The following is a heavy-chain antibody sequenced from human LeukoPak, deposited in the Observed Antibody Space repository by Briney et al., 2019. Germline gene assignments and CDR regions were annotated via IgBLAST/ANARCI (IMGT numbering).Heavy chain of an antibody. V-gene: IGHV4-4*07. J-gene: IGHJ6*03. Sequence: TETLSLTCTVSGGSLSHYYWTWIRRSAGKGLELLGRIHYGGTTNYSPSLASRLSLSVDASNSQVFLRLGSVAAADTAVYYCARDSPRGYTLGQCYYFMDVWGKGTTVSVS. CDR2: IHYGGTT. CDR1: GGSLSHYY. D-gene: IGHD5-18*01. CDR3: ARDSPRGYTLGQCYYFMDV.